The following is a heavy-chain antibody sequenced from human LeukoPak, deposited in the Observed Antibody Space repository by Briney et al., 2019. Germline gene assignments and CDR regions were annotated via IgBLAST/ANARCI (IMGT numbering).Heavy chain of an antibody. CDR3: ARGGYCSSTSCLREFDY. J-gene: IGHJ4*02. V-gene: IGHV3-48*01. Sequence: PGGSLRLSCAASGFTFSTYSMNWVRQAPGKGLEWVSYISSSSSTIYYADSVKGRFTISRDNAKNSLYLQMNSLRAEDTAVYYCARGGYCSSTSCLREFDYWGQGTLVTVSS. CDR1: GFTFSTYS. CDR2: ISSSSSTI. D-gene: IGHD2-2*01.